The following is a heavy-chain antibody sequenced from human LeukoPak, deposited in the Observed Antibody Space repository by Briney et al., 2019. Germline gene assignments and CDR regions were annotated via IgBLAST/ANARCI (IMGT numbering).Heavy chain of an antibody. J-gene: IGHJ4*02. V-gene: IGHV1-18*01. CDR1: GYTFTSYG. Sequence: GASVKVSCKASGYTFTSYGISWVRQAPGQGLEWMGWISAYNGNTNYAQKLQGRVTMTTDTSTSTAYMELRSLRSDDTAVYYCARDYYSGYDLSLYDSLYWGQGTLVTVSS. CDR2: ISAYNGNT. D-gene: IGHD5-12*01. CDR3: ARDYYSGYDLSLYDSLY.